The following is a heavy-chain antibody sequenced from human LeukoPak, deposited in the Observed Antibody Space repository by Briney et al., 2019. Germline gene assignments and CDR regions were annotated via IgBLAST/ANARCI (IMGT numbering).Heavy chain of an antibody. Sequence: ASVKVSCKASGYTFTGNHMHWVRQAPGQGLEWMGWINPNSGGTNYAQKFQGRVTMTSDTSISTAYMELSSLRSDDTAVYFCAREYCTNGVCYKAHDYWGQGTLVTVSS. J-gene: IGHJ4*02. CDR1: GYTFTGNH. CDR3: AREYCTNGVCYKAHDY. V-gene: IGHV1-2*02. CDR2: INPNSGGT. D-gene: IGHD2-8*01.